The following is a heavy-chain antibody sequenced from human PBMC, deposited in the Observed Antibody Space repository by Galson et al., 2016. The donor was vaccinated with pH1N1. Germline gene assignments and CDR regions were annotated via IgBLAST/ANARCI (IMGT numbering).Heavy chain of an antibody. J-gene: IGHJ5*01. CDR2: IYYIGST. CDR3: ARNAWDGSGLNYFDS. CDR1: GASVRSGGQY. D-gene: IGHD3-22*01. Sequence: VSGASVRSGGQYWTWIRQVPGKGLEWIGFIYYIGSTGYNPSLESRVSMSLDMSKKQFSLNLRSVTAADTAVYYCARNAWDGSGLNYFDSWGQGILVSVSS. V-gene: IGHV4-31*02.